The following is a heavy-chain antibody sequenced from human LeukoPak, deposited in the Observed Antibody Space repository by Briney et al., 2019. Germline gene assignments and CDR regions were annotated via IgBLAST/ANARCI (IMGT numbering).Heavy chain of an antibody. V-gene: IGHV3-23*01. D-gene: IGHD1-26*01. CDR2: ISGSGGST. Sequence: PGGSLRLSCAASGFTFSSYAMSWVRQAPGKGLEWVSAISGSGGSTYYADSVKGRFTISRDNSKNTLYLQMNSLRAEDTAVYYCAKVDGGSYLLGLFDYWGQGTLVTVSS. CDR1: GFTFSSYA. J-gene: IGHJ4*02. CDR3: AKVDGGSYLLGLFDY.